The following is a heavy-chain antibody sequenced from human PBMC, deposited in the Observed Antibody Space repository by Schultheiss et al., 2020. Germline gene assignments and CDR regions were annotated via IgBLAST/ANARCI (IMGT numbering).Heavy chain of an antibody. CDR1: GYTFTSYA. D-gene: IGHD3-3*01. CDR3: ATIFGVVIMGGWFDP. Sequence: ASVKVSSSASGYTFTSYAMHWVRQAPGQRLEWMGWSNAGNGNTNYAQKFQGRVTITADESTRTAYMELSSLRSEDTAVYYCATIFGVVIMGGWFDPWGQGTLVTVSS. V-gene: IGHV1-3*01. J-gene: IGHJ5*02. CDR2: SNAGNGNT.